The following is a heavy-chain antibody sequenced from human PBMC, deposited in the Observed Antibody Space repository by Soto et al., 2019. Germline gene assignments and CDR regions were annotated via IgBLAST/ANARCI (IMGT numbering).Heavy chain of an antibody. CDR2: IKSLFDVETR. CDR3: ATGLLRYYAY. Sequence: GGSLRLSCAASGINFSRAWMSWVRLAPGKLVMLVGRIKSLFDVETRDYAATVQGRFTISRDDSKNIVYLQIYSLNTEFTVVYYCATGLLRYYAYWGHGTLVTVSS. D-gene: IGHD3-9*01. V-gene: IGHV3-15*01. J-gene: IGHJ4*01. CDR1: GINFSRAW.